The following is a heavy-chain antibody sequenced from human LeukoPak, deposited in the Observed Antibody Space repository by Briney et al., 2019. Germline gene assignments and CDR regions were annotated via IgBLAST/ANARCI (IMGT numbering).Heavy chain of an antibody. V-gene: IGHV1-69*06. CDR1: GGTFSSYA. J-gene: IGHJ4*02. D-gene: IGHD3-10*01. CDR3: ARAFSGSSSSGDPVYDY. Sequence: GSSVTVSCKASGGTFSSYAISWVRQAPGQGLEWMGGIIPIFGTANYAQKFQGRVTITADKSTSTAYMELSSLRSEDTAVYYCARAFSGSSSSGDPVYDYWGQGTLVTVST. CDR2: IIPIFGTA.